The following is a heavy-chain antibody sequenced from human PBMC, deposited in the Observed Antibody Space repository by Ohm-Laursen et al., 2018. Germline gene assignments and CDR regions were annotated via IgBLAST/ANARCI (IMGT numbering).Heavy chain of an antibody. CDR2: IYSSGNT. CDR3: ARDGSGWYSH. J-gene: IGHJ4*02. CDR1: GESISGYY. D-gene: IGHD6-19*01. Sequence: GTLSLTCTVSGESISGYYWNWIRLPAGKGLEWIGRIYSSGNTIYNPSLKSRVTMSVDTSKNQFSLKLNSVTAADTAVYYCARDGSGWYSHWGQETLVTVSS. V-gene: IGHV4-4*07.